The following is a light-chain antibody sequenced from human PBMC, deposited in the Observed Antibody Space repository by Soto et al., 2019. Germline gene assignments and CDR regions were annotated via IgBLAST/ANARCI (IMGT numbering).Light chain of an antibody. CDR1: QSLRNY. CDR2: DAS. CDR3: HVYGPSPPIT. Sequence: IVVTQSASTVSLSPGERATLSCRATQSLRNYLAWYQQKLGQAPRLLIYDASKRATGIPARFSGSGSGTDFTLTISSLEPEDFAVYYCHVYGPSPPITFGQGTRLEI. J-gene: IGKJ5*01. V-gene: IGKV3-11*01.